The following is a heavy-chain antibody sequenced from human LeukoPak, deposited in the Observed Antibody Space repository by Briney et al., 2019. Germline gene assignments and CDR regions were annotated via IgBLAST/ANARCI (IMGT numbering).Heavy chain of an antibody. Sequence: PSETLSLTCAVYGGSFSGYYWSWIRQPPGKGLEWIGEINHSGSTNYNPSLKSRVTISVDTSKNQFSLKLSSVTAADTAVYYCARDISSSWYLGYGMDVWGQGTTVTVSS. CDR2: INHSGST. J-gene: IGHJ6*02. CDR1: GGSFSGYY. D-gene: IGHD6-13*01. V-gene: IGHV4-34*01. CDR3: ARDISSSWYLGYGMDV.